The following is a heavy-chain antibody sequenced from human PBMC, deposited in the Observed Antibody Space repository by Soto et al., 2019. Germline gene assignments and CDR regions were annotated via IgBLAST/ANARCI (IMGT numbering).Heavy chain of an antibody. J-gene: IGHJ6*02. CDR3: ARYPTPDGGMAF. Sequence: SGPTLVNPTQTLTLTCTFSGFSLNTRGVGVGWIRQPPGKALEWLALISWDGEKRYSPSLKSRLTITKDTSENQVVLTMTNMDRVDTATYYCARYPTPDGGMAFWGQGTSVTVSS. CDR1: GFSLNTRGVG. V-gene: IGHV2-5*02. D-gene: IGHD2-15*01. CDR2: ISWDGEK.